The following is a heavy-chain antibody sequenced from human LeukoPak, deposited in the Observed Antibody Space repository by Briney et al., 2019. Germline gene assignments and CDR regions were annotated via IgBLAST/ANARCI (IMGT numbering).Heavy chain of an antibody. V-gene: IGHV1-8*01. Sequence: GASVKVSCKASGYTFTSYDINWVRQATGQGLEWMGWMNPNSGNTGYAQKFQGRVTMTRNTSISTAYMELSSLRSEDTAVYYCARLDYGFWSGYVDVWGQGTTVTVSS. CDR3: ARLDYGFWSGYVDV. D-gene: IGHD3-3*01. CDR2: MNPNSGNT. J-gene: IGHJ6*02. CDR1: GYTFTSYD.